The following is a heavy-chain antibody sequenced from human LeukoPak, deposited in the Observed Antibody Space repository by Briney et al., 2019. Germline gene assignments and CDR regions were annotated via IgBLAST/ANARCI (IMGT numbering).Heavy chain of an antibody. J-gene: IGHJ4*02. Sequence: SVKLSCKASGYTLSRSYMLWGPRAPGQRLECVGWINPKSGGTNYEQKFQGRVTMTRDTSISTAYMELSRLRSDDTAVYCCAYDNSGYYLGYWGQGTLVTVSS. D-gene: IGHD3-22*01. V-gene: IGHV1-2*02. CDR3: AYDNSGYYLGY. CDR1: GYTLSRSY. CDR2: INPKSGGT.